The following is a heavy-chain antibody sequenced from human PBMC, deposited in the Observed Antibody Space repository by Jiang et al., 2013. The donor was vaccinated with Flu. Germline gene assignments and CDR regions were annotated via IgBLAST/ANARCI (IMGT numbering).Heavy chain of an antibody. V-gene: IGHV5-51*01. CDR1: GYNFTNYW. CDR3: ARGPPASYHDY. D-gene: IGHD3-16*01. Sequence: SCQGSGYNFTNYWIGWVRQMPGKGLEWLGTIYPDDSDTRYSPSFRGQVTLSADKSTSTAYLQWSSLEASDTAMYYCARGPPASYHDYWGQGTLVTVSS. J-gene: IGHJ4*02. CDR2: IYPDDSDT.